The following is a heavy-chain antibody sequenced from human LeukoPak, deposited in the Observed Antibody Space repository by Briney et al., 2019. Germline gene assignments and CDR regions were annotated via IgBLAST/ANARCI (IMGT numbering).Heavy chain of an antibody. CDR2: IWYDGSNK. Sequence: GGSLRLSCAASRFTFSSYGMHWVRQAPGKGLEWVAAIWYDGSNKYYADSVKGRFTISRDNSKNTLYLQMNSLRAEDTAVYYCAKDTRYSGSYYFVFDYWGQGTLVTVSS. CDR3: AKDTRYSGSYYFVFDY. V-gene: IGHV3-33*06. CDR1: RFTFSSYG. J-gene: IGHJ4*02. D-gene: IGHD1-26*01.